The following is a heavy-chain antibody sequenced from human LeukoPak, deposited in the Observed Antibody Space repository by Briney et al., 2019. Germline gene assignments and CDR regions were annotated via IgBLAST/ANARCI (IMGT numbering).Heavy chain of an antibody. Sequence: GESLKISCKGSGYSFTSYWIGWVRQMPGKGLEWMGIIYAGDSGTRYSPSFQGQVTISADKSISTAYLQWSSLKASDTAMYYCARDGAYCSGGSCTYYFDYWGQGTLVTVSS. J-gene: IGHJ4*02. V-gene: IGHV5-51*01. CDR1: GYSFTSYW. CDR2: IYAGDSGT. CDR3: ARDGAYCSGGSCTYYFDY. D-gene: IGHD2-15*01.